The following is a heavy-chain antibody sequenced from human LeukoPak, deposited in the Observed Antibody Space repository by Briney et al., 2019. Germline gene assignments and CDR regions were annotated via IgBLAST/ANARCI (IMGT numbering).Heavy chain of an antibody. Sequence: QTGGSLRLSCAASGFTFSTHWMSWVRQAPGKGLEWVANIKQDGSEKYYVDSVKGRFTISRDNAKNSLYLQMNSLRAEDTAVYYCAKGEGWQQPYYYYMDVWGKGTTVTISS. CDR1: GFTFSTHW. D-gene: IGHD6-13*01. CDR3: AKGEGWQQPYYYYMDV. J-gene: IGHJ6*03. CDR2: IKQDGSEK. V-gene: IGHV3-7*01.